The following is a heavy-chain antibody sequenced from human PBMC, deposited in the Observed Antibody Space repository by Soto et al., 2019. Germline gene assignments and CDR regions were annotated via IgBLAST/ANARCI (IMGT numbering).Heavy chain of an antibody. CDR2: INPNSGGT. D-gene: IGHD6-6*01. CDR1: GYTFTGYY. Sequence: QVQLVQSGAEVKKPGASVKVSCKASGYTFTGYYMHWVRQAPGQGLEWMGWINPNSGGTNYAQKFQGWVTMTRDTSISPAYMELSRLRSDDTAVYYCARGVAAHTLYYYYMDVWGKGTTVTVSS. V-gene: IGHV1-2*04. J-gene: IGHJ6*03. CDR3: ARGVAAHTLYYYYMDV.